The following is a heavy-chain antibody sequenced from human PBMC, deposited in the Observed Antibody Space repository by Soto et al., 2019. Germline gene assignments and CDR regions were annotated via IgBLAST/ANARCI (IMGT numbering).Heavy chain of an antibody. Sequence: GGSLRLSCAASGLTFSNYAMHWVRQAPGKGLEWVAFISYDGTNRCYPDSVKGRFTISRDNSKNTLYLQMNSLRAEDTAVYYCARDMVRGMEVGGKGTRVTVS. J-gene: IGHJ6*04. CDR1: GLTFSNYA. D-gene: IGHD3-10*01. V-gene: IGHV3-30*07. CDR3: ARDMVRGMEV. CDR2: ISYDGTNR.